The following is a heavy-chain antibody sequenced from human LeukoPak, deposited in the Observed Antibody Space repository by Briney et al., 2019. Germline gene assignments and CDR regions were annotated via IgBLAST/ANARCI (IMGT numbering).Heavy chain of an antibody. CDR3: ARYHISTGIAALNWFDP. CDR1: SRSISNYH. J-gene: IGHJ5*02. V-gene: IGHV4-59*07. D-gene: IGHD6-13*01. CDR2: LYDTGST. Sequence: SDPLSLTCSVSSRSISNYHWSWIPQPPGEGRECLGYLYDTGSTNYNASLKGRFTISGDTFNYQLSLKMTSVTAADTAVYYCARYHISTGIAALNWFDPWGQGTLVTVSS.